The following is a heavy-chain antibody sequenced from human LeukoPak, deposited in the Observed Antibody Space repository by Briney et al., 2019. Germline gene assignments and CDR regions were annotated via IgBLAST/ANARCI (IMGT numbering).Heavy chain of an antibody. Sequence: SETLSLTCTVSGGSISSYYWSWIRQPPGKGLEWIGYICYSGSTNYNPSLKSRVTISVDTSKNQFSLKLSSVTAADTAVYYCARSHKIYYYMDVWGKGTTVTVSS. CDR1: GGSISSYY. CDR2: ICYSGST. CDR3: ARSHKIYYYMDV. V-gene: IGHV4-59*01. J-gene: IGHJ6*03.